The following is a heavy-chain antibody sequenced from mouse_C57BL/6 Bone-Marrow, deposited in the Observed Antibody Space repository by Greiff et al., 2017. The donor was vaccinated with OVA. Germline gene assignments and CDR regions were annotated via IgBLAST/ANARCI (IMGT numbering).Heavy chain of an antibody. CDR1: GFTFSSYG. D-gene: IGHD1-1*01. CDR2: ISSGGSYT. CDR3: ERRDIYYYGSSDV. Sequence: EVQLQESGGDLVKPGGSLKLSCAASGFTFSSYGMSWVRQTPDKRLEWVATISSGGSYTYYPDSVKGRCTITRDNAKNTLYLQMSSLKPEDTAIDYCERRDIYYYGSSDVWGTGTTVTVSS. J-gene: IGHJ1*03. V-gene: IGHV5-6*01.